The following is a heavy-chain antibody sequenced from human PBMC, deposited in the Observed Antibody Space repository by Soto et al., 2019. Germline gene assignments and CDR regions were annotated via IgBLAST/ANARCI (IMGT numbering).Heavy chain of an antibody. CDR3: AKDPGYCSGGSCYGPTDY. Sequence: PGGSLRLSCAASGFTFSSYAMSWVRQAPGKGLEWVSGISGSGESTYYADSVKGRFTISRDYSKNTLYLQMNSLRADDTAVYYCAKDPGYCSGGSCYGPTDYWGQGTLVTVSS. CDR1: GFTFSSYA. D-gene: IGHD2-15*01. J-gene: IGHJ4*02. CDR2: ISGSGEST. V-gene: IGHV3-23*01.